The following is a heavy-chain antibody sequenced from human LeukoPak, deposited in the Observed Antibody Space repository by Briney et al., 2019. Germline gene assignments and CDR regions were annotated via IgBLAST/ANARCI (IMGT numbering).Heavy chain of an antibody. CDR2: IYYSGST. Sequence: SQTLSLTCTVSGGSISSSSYYWGWIRQPPGKGLEWIGSIYYSGSTYYNPSLKSRVTISVDTSKNQFSLKLSSVTAADTAVYYCARVGDDSSGYFDYWGQGTLVTVSS. D-gene: IGHD3-22*01. CDR1: GGSISSSSYY. J-gene: IGHJ4*02. V-gene: IGHV4-39*07. CDR3: ARVGDDSSGYFDY.